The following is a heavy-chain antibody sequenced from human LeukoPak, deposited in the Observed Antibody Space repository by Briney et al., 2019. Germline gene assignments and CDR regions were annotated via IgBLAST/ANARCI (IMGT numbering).Heavy chain of an antibody. CDR1: GGSFSGYY. CDR3: ASMRIGQWLTRVVGSYFDY. Sequence: SETLSLTCAVYGGSFSGYYWSWIRQPPGKGLEWIGEINHSGSTNYNPSLMSRVTISVDTSKNQFSLKLSSVTAADTAVYYCASMRIGQWLTRVVGSYFDYWGQGTLVTVSS. CDR2: INHSGST. J-gene: IGHJ4*02. D-gene: IGHD6-19*01. V-gene: IGHV4-34*01.